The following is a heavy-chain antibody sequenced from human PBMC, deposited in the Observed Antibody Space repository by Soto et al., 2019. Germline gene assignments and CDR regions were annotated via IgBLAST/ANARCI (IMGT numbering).Heavy chain of an antibody. CDR1: GFTFSSYS. CDR2: ISSSSSYI. CDR3: ARGYCSGGSCLNYFDY. J-gene: IGHJ4*02. D-gene: IGHD2-15*01. V-gene: IGHV3-21*01. Sequence: GGSLRLSCAASGFTFSSYSMNWVRQAPGKGLEWVSSISSSSSYIYYADSVKGRFTISRDNAKNSLYLQMNSLRAEDTAVYYCARGYCSGGSCLNYFDYWGQGTLVTVS.